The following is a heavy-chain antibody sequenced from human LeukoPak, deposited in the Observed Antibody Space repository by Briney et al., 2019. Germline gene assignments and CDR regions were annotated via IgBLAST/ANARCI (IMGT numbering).Heavy chain of an antibody. D-gene: IGHD5-24*01. CDR3: TRGSDGEHDS. V-gene: IGHV4-59*08. CDR1: SGSISSYY. CDR2: VHYTGIT. Sequence: SETLSLTCTVSSGSISSYYWSWIRQPPGKGLEWIGNVHYTGITNYSPSLKSRVTISLDTSKKQFSLKLSSVTAADTAVYYCTRGSDGEHDSWGQGTLVTVSS. J-gene: IGHJ4*02.